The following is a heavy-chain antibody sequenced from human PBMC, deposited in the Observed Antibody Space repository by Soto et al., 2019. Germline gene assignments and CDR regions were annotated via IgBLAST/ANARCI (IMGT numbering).Heavy chain of an antibody. CDR3: ARPRIQLWAPDGFHI. Sequence: GGSLRLSCAASGFTFSDYYMSWIRQAPGKGLEWVSAISGSGGSTYYADSVKGRFTISRDNAEKSLSLQMSSLRAEDTAVYYCARPRIQLWAPDGFHIWGQGTMVTVS. CDR1: GFTFSDYY. D-gene: IGHD5-18*01. V-gene: IGHV3-11*04. J-gene: IGHJ3*02. CDR2: ISGSGGST.